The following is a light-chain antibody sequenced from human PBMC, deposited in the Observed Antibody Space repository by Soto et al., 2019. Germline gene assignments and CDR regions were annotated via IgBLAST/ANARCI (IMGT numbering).Light chain of an antibody. V-gene: IGKV1-5*03. J-gene: IGKJ1*01. CDR2: KES. Sequence: DLQMTQSPSTLSASLGDSVTITCRASQSISSWLAWYQQKTGKAPKLLIYKESSLESGVPSRFSGSGSGTELNLTISRLQPDDFATYYCQKYNSYSWTFGQGTKVDIK. CDR1: QSISSW. CDR3: QKYNSYSWT.